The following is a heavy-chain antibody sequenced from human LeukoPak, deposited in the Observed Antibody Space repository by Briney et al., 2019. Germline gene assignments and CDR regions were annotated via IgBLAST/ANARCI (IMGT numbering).Heavy chain of an antibody. CDR2: IYSGGST. V-gene: IGHV3-66*01. CDR1: GFTVSSNY. CDR3: ARDHYYYYYMDV. J-gene: IGHJ6*03. Sequence: QTGGSLRLSCAASGFTVSSNYMSWVRQAPGKGLEWVSVIYSGGSTYYADSVKGRFTISRDNSKNTLYLQMNSLRAEDTAVYYCARDHYYYYYMDVWGKGTTVTISS.